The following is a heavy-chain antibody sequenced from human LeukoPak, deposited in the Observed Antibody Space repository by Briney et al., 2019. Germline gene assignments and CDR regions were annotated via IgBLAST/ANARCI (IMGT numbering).Heavy chain of an antibody. D-gene: IGHD2-2*01. J-gene: IGHJ3*02. CDR2: IYHSGST. CDR1: GGSISSGGYS. Sequence: SETLSLTCAVSGGSISSGGYSWSWIRQPPGKGLEWIGYIYHSGSTYYNPSLKSRVTISVDTSKNQFSLKLSSVTAADTAVYYCARINDAYCSSTSCRTPYDAFDIWGQGTMVTVSS. CDR3: ARINDAYCSSTSCRTPYDAFDI. V-gene: IGHV4-30-2*01.